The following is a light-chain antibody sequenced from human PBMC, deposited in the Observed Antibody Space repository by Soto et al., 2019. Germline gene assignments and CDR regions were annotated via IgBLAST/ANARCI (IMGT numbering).Light chain of an antibody. Sequence: DIQMTQSPSSLSASVVDRVTITCRASQSISSYLNWYQQKPGKAPKLLIYKASSLESGVPSRFSGSGSGTEFTLTISSLQPDDFATYYCQQYNSYWTFGQGTNVDIK. CDR2: KAS. CDR3: QQYNSYWT. V-gene: IGKV1-5*03. CDR1: QSISSY. J-gene: IGKJ1*01.